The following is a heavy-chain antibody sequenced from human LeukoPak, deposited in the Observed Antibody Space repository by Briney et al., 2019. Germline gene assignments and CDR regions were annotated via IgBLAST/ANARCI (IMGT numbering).Heavy chain of an antibody. CDR1: GGSISSYY. CDR3: ARGYSGYVLYFDY. V-gene: IGHV4-59*01. Sequence: SETLSLTCTVSGGSISSYYWSWIRQPPGKGLEWIGYIYYSGSTNYNPSLKSRVTISVDTSKNQFSLKLSSVTAADTAVYYCARGYSGYVLYFDYWGQGTLVTVSS. CDR2: IYYSGST. J-gene: IGHJ4*02. D-gene: IGHD5-12*01.